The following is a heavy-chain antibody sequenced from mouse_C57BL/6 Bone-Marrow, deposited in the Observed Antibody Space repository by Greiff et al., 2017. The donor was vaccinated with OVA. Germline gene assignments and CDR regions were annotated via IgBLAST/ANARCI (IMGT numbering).Heavy chain of an antibody. Sequence: QVQLQQPGAELVKPGASVKVSCKASGYTFTSYWMHWVKQRPGQGLEWIGRIHPSDSDTNYNQKFKGKATLTVDKSPSTAYMQLSSLTSEDSAVYYWAMGINWRAFWYFDVWGTGTTVTVSS. CDR1: GYTFTSYW. CDR3: AMGINWRAFWYFDV. J-gene: IGHJ1*03. D-gene: IGHD4-1*01. CDR2: IHPSDSDT. V-gene: IGHV1-74*01.